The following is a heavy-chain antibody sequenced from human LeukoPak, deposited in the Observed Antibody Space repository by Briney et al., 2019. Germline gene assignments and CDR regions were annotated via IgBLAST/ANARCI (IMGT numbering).Heavy chain of an antibody. Sequence: GGSLRLSCAASGFTFSSYAMSWVRQAPGKGLEWVSGISWNSGSIGYADSVKGRFTISRDNAKNSLYLQMNSLRAEDTALYYCAKDRTYYYDSSGYSASLFDYWGQGTLVTVSS. CDR1: GFTFSSYA. D-gene: IGHD3-22*01. V-gene: IGHV3-9*01. CDR2: ISWNSGSI. CDR3: AKDRTYYYDSSGYSASLFDY. J-gene: IGHJ4*02.